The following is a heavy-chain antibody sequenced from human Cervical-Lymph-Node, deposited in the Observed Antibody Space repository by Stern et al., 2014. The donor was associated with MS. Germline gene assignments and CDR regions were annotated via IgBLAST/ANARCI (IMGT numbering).Heavy chain of an antibody. D-gene: IGHD3-3*01. V-gene: IGHV1-24*01. CDR1: GYTLTELS. Sequence: QLVQSGAEVKKPGASVKVSCKVSGYTLTELSMHWVRQAPGKGLEWMGGFDPEDGETIYAQKFQGRVTMTEDTSTNTAYMELSSLRSEDTAVYYCATDRDDFRSGYSAPTKGYGLDVWGQGTTVTVTS. CDR3: ATDRDDFRSGYSAPTKGYGLDV. J-gene: IGHJ6*02. CDR2: FDPEDGET.